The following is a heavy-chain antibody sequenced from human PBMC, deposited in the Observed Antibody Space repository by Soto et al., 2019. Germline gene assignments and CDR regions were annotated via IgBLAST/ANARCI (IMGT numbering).Heavy chain of an antibody. D-gene: IGHD2-2*01. J-gene: IGHJ6*02. CDR3: ARRRPAAIEFGYYYGMDV. CDR2: IYYSGST. V-gene: IGHV4-39*01. CDR1: NGSISSRSSY. Sequence: ASETLSLTCTVSNGSISSRSSYWGWIRQTPGKGLEWIGSIYYSGSTYYNPSLKSRVTISVDTSKTQFSLKLSSVTAADTAVYYCARRRPAAIEFGYYYGMDVWGQGTTVTVSS.